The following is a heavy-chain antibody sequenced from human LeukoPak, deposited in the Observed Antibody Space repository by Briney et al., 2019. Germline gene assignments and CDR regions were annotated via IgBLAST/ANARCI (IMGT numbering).Heavy chain of an antibody. D-gene: IGHD3-10*01. J-gene: IGHJ5*02. CDR2: IYTSGST. CDR1: GGSISSYY. CDR3: ARGVDGSGSYYNWWFDP. V-gene: IGHV4-4*07. Sequence: PSEALSLTCTVSGGSISSYYWSWIRQPAGKGLEWIGCIYTSGSTNYNPSLKSRVTMSIDTSKNQFSLKLSSVTAADTAVYYCARGVDGSGSYYNWWFDPWGQGTLVTVLS.